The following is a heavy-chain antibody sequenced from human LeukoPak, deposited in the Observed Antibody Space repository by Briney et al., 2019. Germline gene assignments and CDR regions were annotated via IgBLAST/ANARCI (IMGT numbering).Heavy chain of an antibody. D-gene: IGHD3-9*01. CDR1: GYTFTSYG. CDR2: IIPIFGTA. J-gene: IGHJ5*02. CDR3: AREPRYYDILTGWFDP. Sequence: SVKVSCKASGYTFTSYGISWVRQAPGQGLEWMGGIIPIFGTANYAQKFQGRVTITADKSTSTAYMELSSLRSEDTAVYYCAREPRYYDILTGWFDPWGQGTLVTVSS. V-gene: IGHV1-69*06.